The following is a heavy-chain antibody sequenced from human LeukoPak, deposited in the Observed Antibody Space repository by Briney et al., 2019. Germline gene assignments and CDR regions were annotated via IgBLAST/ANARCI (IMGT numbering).Heavy chain of an antibody. CDR2: IIPIFGTA. CDR1: GYTFTSYG. CDR3: ARDNRYCSSTSCYLDY. V-gene: IGHV1-69*05. J-gene: IGHJ4*02. Sequence: SVKVSCKASGYTFTSYGISWVRQAPGQGLEWMGGIIPIFGTANYAQKFQGRVTITTDESTSTAYMELSSLRSEDTAVYYCARDNRYCSSTSCYLDYWGQGTLVTVSS. D-gene: IGHD2-2*01.